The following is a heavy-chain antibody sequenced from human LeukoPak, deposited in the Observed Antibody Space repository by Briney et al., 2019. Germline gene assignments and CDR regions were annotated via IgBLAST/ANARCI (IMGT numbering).Heavy chain of an antibody. D-gene: IGHD2-15*01. CDR1: GGTFSSYA. V-gene: IGHV1-69*13. CDR3: ASQLNSVVAAFEYFQH. CDR2: VIPIFGTA. J-gene: IGHJ1*01. Sequence: SVKVSCKASGGTFSSYAISWVRQAPGQGLEWMGGVIPIFGTANYAQKFQGRVTITADESTSTAYMELSSLRSEDTAVYYCASQLNSVVAAFEYFQHWGQGTLVTVSS.